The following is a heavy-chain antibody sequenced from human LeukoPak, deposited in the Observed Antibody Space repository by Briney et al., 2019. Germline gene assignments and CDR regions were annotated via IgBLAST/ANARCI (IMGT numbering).Heavy chain of an antibody. D-gene: IGHD4/OR15-4a*01. Sequence: GGSLRLSCAAAGFTFNNYAMSWVRQAPGKGLEWVAFIRYDGSNKYYADSVKGLFTISRDNSKNTLYLQMNSLCAEDTAVYYCAKGDYGMDYWGQGTLVTVSS. CDR2: IRYDGSNK. J-gene: IGHJ4*02. V-gene: IGHV3-30*02. CDR1: GFTFNNYA. CDR3: AKGDYGMDY.